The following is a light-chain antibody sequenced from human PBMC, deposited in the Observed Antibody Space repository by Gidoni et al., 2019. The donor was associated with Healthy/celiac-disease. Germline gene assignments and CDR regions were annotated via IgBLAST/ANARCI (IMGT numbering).Light chain of an antibody. V-gene: IGKV3-20*01. CDR2: GAS. Sequence: EIVLTQSPGTLSLSPGERATLSCRASQSVSSGYLAWYQQKPGQAPRLLIYGASSRATGIPDRFSGSGSGTDFTLTISRLEPEDFAVYYCQQYGSSPRTFXQXTKVEIK. CDR1: QSVSSGY. CDR3: QQYGSSPRT. J-gene: IGKJ1*01.